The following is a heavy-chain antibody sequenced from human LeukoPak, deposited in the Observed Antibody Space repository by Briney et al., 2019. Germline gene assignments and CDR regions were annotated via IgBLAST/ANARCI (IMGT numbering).Heavy chain of an antibody. Sequence: PGGSLRLSCAASGFTFSSYAVSWVRQAPGKGLEWVSAISGSGGGTYYADSVKGRFTISRDNSKNTLYLRMNSLSTKDTAVYYCAKTTTGYSSGRYPGWPVDYWGQGTLVTVSS. V-gene: IGHV3-23*01. CDR2: ISGSGGGT. CDR3: AKTTTGYSSGRYPGWPVDY. CDR1: GFTFSSYA. J-gene: IGHJ4*02. D-gene: IGHD6-19*01.